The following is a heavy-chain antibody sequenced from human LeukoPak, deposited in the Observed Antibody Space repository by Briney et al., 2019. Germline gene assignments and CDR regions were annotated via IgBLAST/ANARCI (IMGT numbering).Heavy chain of an antibody. J-gene: IGHJ6*02. CDR2: ITPFNGNT. V-gene: IGHV1-45*02. D-gene: IGHD5-18*01. CDR1: GYTFTYRY. Sequence: SVKVSCKASGYTFTYRYLHWVRQAPGQALEWMGWITPFNGNTNYAQKFQDRVTITRDRSMSTAYMELSSLRSEDTAMYYYASELWPHGSYGMDVWGQGTTVTVSS. CDR3: ASELWPHGSYGMDV.